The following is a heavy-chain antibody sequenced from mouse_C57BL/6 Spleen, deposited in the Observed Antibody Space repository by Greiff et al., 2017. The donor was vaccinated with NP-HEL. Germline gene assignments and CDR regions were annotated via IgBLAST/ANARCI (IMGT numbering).Heavy chain of an antibody. D-gene: IGHD2-2*01. J-gene: IGHJ2*01. Sequence: EVKLMESGPGLVKPSQSLSLTCSVTGYSITSGYYWNWIRQFPGNKLEWMGYISYDGSNNYNPSLKNRISITRDTSKNQFFLKLNSVTTEDTATYYCARDGYPFDYWGQGTTLTVSS. V-gene: IGHV3-6*01. CDR1: GYSITSGYY. CDR3: ARDGYPFDY. CDR2: ISYDGSN.